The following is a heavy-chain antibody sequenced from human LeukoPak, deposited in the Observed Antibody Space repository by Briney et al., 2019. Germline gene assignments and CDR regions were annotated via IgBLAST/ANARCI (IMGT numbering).Heavy chain of an antibody. CDR3: AREIGGILVFDY. Sequence: ASVKVSCKAYGCKFTGYYMHWVRQPHEQGLECMGWINPNSGDSHHAQKFQGRVTMTRDTSISTAYMELSRLRSDDTAVYYCAREIGGILVFDYWGQGTLVTVSS. J-gene: IGHJ4*02. CDR2: INPNSGDS. V-gene: IGHV1-2*02. D-gene: IGHD5-18*01. CDR1: GCKFTGYY.